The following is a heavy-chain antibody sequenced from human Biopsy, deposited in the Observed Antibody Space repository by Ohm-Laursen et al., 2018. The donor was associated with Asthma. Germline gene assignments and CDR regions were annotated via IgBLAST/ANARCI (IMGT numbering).Heavy chain of an antibody. Sequence: SLRLSCAASGFRFPIYGMHWVRQGPGKGPEWVALISYDGRETGYVDSVKGRFTISKDNFRNTVHLQMSSLRPEDSAVYYCTRDRFYNSVTSESFYYGVDVWGQGTTVTVSS. J-gene: IGHJ6*02. CDR3: TRDRFYNSVTSESFYYGVDV. CDR2: ISYDGRET. CDR1: GFRFPIYG. D-gene: IGHD2-21*02. V-gene: IGHV3-30*03.